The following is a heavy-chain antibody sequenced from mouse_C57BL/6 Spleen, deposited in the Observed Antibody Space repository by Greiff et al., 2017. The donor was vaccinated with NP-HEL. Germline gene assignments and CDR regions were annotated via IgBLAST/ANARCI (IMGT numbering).Heavy chain of an antibody. CDR2: IYPGDGDT. V-gene: IGHV1-82*01. J-gene: IGHJ2*01. CDR3: ARRYYSNYDYFDY. D-gene: IGHD2-5*01. CDR1: GYAFSSSW. Sequence: QVHVKQSGPELVKPGASVKISCKASGYAFSSSWMNWVKQRPGKGLEWIGRIYPGDGDTNYNGKFKGKATLTADKSSSTAYMQLSSLTSEDSAVYFCARRYYSNYDYFDYWGQGTTLTVSS.